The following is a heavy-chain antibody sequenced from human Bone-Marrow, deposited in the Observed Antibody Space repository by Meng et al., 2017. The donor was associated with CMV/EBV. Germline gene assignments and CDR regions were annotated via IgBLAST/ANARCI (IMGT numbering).Heavy chain of an antibody. J-gene: IGHJ5*02. CDR3: ARHVGARDWFDP. CDR2: VYYSGSA. Sequence: CSVSGASIGSTPYSWGWIRQPPGKGLEWIATVYYSGSADYNPSLKSRVTISVDSPKNQVSLKVTSVTATDTAVYYCARHVGARDWFDPWGPGTLVTVSS. V-gene: IGHV4-39*01. CDR1: GASIGSTPYS. D-gene: IGHD1-26*01.